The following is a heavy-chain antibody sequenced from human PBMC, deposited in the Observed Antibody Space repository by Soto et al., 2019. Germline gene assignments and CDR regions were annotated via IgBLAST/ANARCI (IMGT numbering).Heavy chain of an antibody. Sequence: QVQLHQWGAGLSKPSETLSLTCGVYNGSFMGYYWTWVRQPPGKGLEWIGEINHFGSPNYNPSLKSRVAISIDTSKHQFSLSLRSLTAADTAVYYCASLNGGRFLDKGDYWGQGILVTVSS. V-gene: IGHV4-34*01. D-gene: IGHD3-3*01. CDR3: ASLNGGRFLDKGDY. CDR2: INHFGSP. J-gene: IGHJ4*02. CDR1: NGSFMGYY.